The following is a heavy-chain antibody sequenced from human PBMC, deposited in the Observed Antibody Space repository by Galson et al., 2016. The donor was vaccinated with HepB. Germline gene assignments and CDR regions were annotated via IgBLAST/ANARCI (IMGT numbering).Heavy chain of an antibody. CDR1: GFSLNTRGMC. V-gene: IGHV2-70*01. D-gene: IGHD3-3*01. CDR2: IDWEDDK. J-gene: IGHJ4*02. Sequence: PALVKPTQTLTLTCTFSGFSLNTRGMCVSWIRQPPGKALEWLAFIDWEDDKYYNASLKTRLTISKDTSENQVVLTITNMDPVDTATYYCARYLSNFGVAHIDYWGQGTLVTVSS. CDR3: ARYLSNFGVAHIDY.